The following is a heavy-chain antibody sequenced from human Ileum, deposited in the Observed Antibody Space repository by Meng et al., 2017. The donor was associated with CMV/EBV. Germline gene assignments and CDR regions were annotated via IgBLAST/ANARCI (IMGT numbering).Heavy chain of an antibody. CDR2: ISYSGST. CDR1: GGSISSGDYW. CDR3: ARAVAGWYFDL. V-gene: IGHV4-30-4*08. J-gene: IGHJ2*01. D-gene: IGHD3-10*01. Sequence: QVQLQESGPGLVNPSQTLSLTCTVSGGSISSGDYWWSWIRQPPGMGLEWIGYISYSGSTYYNPPLRSRVTVSVDTSNNQFSLDLRSGTAADTAVYYCARAVAGWYFDLWGRGTLVTVSS.